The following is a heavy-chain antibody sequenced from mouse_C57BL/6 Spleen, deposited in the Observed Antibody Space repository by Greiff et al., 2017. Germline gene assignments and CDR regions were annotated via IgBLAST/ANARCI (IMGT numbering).Heavy chain of an antibody. CDR2: ISRGGSCT. D-gene: IGHD2-3*01. Sequence: DVKLVESGGDLVKPGGSLKLSCAASGFTFSSYGMTWVRQTPDKRLEWVATISRGGSCTYYTDSVKGRVTLSGDNAKNTLSLTVYRLKSEDTAMDYCARRNDGDYFSYWGQGTTLTVSA. J-gene: IGHJ2*01. V-gene: IGHV5-6*02. CDR3: ARRNDGDYFSY. CDR1: GFTFSSYG.